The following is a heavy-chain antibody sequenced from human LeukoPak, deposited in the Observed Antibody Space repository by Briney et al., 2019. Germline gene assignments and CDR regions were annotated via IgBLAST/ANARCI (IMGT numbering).Heavy chain of an antibody. CDR3: ARDPSSGWYLKGWFDP. CDR1: GFTFSSYS. Sequence: GGSLRLSCAASGFTFSSYSMNWVRQAPGKGLEWVSSISSSSSYIYYADSVKGRFTISRDNAKNSLYLQMNSLRAEDTAVYYCARDPSSGWYLKGWFDPWGQGTLVTVSS. CDR2: ISSSSSYI. J-gene: IGHJ5*02. V-gene: IGHV3-21*01. D-gene: IGHD6-19*01.